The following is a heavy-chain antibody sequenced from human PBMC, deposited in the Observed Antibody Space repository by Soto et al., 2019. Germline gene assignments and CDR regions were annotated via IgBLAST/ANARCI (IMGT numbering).Heavy chain of an antibody. V-gene: IGHV1-8*01. J-gene: IGHJ3*02. D-gene: IGHD3-10*01. CDR3: ARGSNYCASGGDAFDI. CDR1: GYTFTSYD. Sequence: QVQLVQSGAEVKKPGASVKVSCKASGYTFTSYDINWVRQATGQGLEWMGWMNPNSGNTGYAQKFQGRVTMTRNTARSTADMELSSRRSEDTAGYYCARGSNYCASGGDAFDIWGQGTMVTVSS. CDR2: MNPNSGNT.